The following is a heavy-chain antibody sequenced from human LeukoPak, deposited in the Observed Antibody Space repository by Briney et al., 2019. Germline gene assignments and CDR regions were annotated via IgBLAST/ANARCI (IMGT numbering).Heavy chain of an antibody. Sequence: PSETLSLTCTVSGGSISTYYWSWIRQPPGKGLEWIGYIYYSGNTNSNPSLKSRVTISVDTSKNQFSLKLSSVTAADTAVYFCARHAGGCNSASCYNYYYYGMDVWGQGTTVTVSS. CDR3: ARHAGGCNSASCYNYYYYGMDV. CDR2: IYYSGNT. V-gene: IGHV4-59*08. CDR1: GGSISTYY. J-gene: IGHJ6*02. D-gene: IGHD2-2*02.